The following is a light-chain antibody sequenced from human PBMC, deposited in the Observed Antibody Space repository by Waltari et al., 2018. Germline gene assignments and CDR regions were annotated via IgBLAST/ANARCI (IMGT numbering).Light chain of an antibody. CDR3: ATWDTSLIAGV. J-gene: IGLJ3*02. Sequence: YQQSPGSAPKLLIYDNSQRPSGVPDRFSGSKSDSSATLAITGLQTGDEAVYYCATWDTSLIAGVFGGGTTLTVL. CDR2: DNS. V-gene: IGLV1-51*01.